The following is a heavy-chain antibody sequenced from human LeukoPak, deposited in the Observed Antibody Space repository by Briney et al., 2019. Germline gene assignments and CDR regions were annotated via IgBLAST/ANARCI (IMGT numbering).Heavy chain of an antibody. Sequence: GASVKVSCKASGYTFTSYDINWVRPATGQGLEWMGWMNPNSGNTGYAQKLQGRVTMTRNTSISTAYMELSSLRSEDTAVYYCARGRPPSYGSGSYYNRYYYYYYMDVWGKGTTVTVSS. J-gene: IGHJ6*03. CDR2: MNPNSGNT. V-gene: IGHV1-8*01. D-gene: IGHD3-10*01. CDR1: GYTFTSYD. CDR3: ARGRPPSYGSGSYYNRYYYYYYMDV.